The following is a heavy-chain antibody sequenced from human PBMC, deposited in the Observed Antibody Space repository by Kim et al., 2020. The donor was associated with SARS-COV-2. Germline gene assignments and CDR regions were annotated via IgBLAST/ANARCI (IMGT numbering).Heavy chain of an antibody. CDR3: AREVGYCSGGSCSTFDY. V-gene: IGHV3-30*03. CDR2: TSYDGSNK. Sequence: GGSLRLSCAASGITFSSYFMHWVRRAPGKGLEWVAVTSYDGSNKYYADFVKGRFTISRDNSKNTLYLQMNSLRPEDTAVYYCAREVGYCSGGSCSTFDYWGQGTLVTVSS. D-gene: IGHD2-15*01. J-gene: IGHJ4*02. CDR1: GITFSSYF.